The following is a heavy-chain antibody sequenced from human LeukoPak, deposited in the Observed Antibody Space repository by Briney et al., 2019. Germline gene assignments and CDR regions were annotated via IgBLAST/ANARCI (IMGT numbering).Heavy chain of an antibody. CDR3: ARGHWNYDY. Sequence: PSETLSLTCTVSGGSISSYYWSWIRQPPGKGLEWIGYIYYSGSTNYNPSLKSRVTISVDTSKNQFSLKLSPVTAADTAVYYCARGHWNYDYWGQGTLVTVSS. V-gene: IGHV4-59*01. D-gene: IGHD1-7*01. J-gene: IGHJ4*02. CDR1: GGSISSYY. CDR2: IYYSGST.